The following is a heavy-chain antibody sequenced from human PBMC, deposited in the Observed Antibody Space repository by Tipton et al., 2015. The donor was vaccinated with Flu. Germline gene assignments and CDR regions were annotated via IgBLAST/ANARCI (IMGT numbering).Heavy chain of an antibody. CDR1: SGSIRSTNYF. V-gene: IGHV4-39*01. CDR2: IFPSGTT. D-gene: IGHD3-10*01. CDR3: ARPTYGSYNDAFDL. J-gene: IGHJ3*01. Sequence: GLVKPSETLSLTCTVSSGSIRSTNYFCAWIRQPPGKRLELIGSIFPSGTTYYNPSLKSRVTISVDTSKSQFSLMLRSVTAADTAVYYCARPTYGSYNDAFDLWGQGTLVTVSS.